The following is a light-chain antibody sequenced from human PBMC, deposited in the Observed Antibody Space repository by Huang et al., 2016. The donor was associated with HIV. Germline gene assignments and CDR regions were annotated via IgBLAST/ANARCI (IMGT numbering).Light chain of an antibody. Sequence: IQLTQSPSSLSASVGDRVTITCRASEGISSYLAWYQQKSGKAPKFLIYAASTLQSGVPSRFSGSGSGTDFTLTISSLQPEGFATYYCQQLNDYPWTFGQGTKVEIK. CDR3: QQLNDYPWT. CDR2: AAS. CDR1: EGISSY. V-gene: IGKV1-9*01. J-gene: IGKJ1*01.